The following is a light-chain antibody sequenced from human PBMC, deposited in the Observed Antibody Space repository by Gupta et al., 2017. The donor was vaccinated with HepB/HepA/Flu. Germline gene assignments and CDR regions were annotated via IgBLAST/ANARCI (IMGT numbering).Light chain of an antibody. V-gene: IGLV2-14*03. CDR2: AIN. J-gene: IGLJ2*01. Sequence: QSALTQPASVSGSPGQSITISCTGTTSDVGGYDYVSWYQQHPGKAPKLMIYAINNRPSGVSNRFSGSKSGNSASLTISGLQAEDEADYYCSSYTTCSTLFGGGTKLTVL. CDR3: SSYTTCSTL. CDR1: TSDVGGYDY.